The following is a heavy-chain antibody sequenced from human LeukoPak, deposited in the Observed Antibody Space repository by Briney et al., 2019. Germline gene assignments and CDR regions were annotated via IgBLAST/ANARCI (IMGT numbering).Heavy chain of an antibody. V-gene: IGHV1-46*01. D-gene: IGHD3-10*01. J-gene: IGHJ4*02. CDR2: INPSGGST. Sequence: ASVKVSCKASGYTFTSYYMHWVRQAPGQGLESMGIINPSGGSTSYAQKFQGRVTMTRDTFTSTVYMELSSLRSEDTAVYYCARGGRITMVRGVYASPDYWGQGTLVTVSS. CDR3: ARGGRITMVRGVYASPDY. CDR1: GYTFTSYY.